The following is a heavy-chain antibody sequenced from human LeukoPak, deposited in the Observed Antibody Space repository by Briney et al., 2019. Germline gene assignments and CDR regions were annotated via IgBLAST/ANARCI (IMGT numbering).Heavy chain of an antibody. Sequence: PGGSLRLSCAASGFTFSTYVMSWVRQAPGKGLEWVSGISGSGDNTYYADSVKGRFTISRDNSKNTLYLQMNSLRAEDTAVYHCAKGSGYDTDFDYWGQGTLVSVSS. V-gene: IGHV3-23*01. CDR1: GFTFSTYV. CDR2: ISGSGDNT. D-gene: IGHD5-12*01. J-gene: IGHJ4*02. CDR3: AKGSGYDTDFDY.